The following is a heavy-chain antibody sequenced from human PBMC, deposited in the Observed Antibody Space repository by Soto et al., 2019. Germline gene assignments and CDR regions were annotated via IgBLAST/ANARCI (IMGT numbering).Heavy chain of an antibody. CDR1: GYTFTNYG. J-gene: IGHJ6*03. CDR2: ISTYNGNT. D-gene: IGHD4-17*01. Sequence: ASVKLSCKDSGYTFTNYGFTWVRQAPGQGLEWLGWISTYNGNTKYAQKVQGRLTMTTDTSTSTANMELTSLRSDDTALYYCARTTVTASYYYMDVWGKGSTVTVSS. CDR3: ARTTVTASYYYMDV. V-gene: IGHV1-18*01.